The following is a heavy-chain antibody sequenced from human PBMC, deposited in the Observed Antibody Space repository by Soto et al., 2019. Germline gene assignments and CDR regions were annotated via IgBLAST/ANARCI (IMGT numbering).Heavy chain of an antibody. CDR1: GFTFDDYA. D-gene: IGHD3-16*02. V-gene: IGHV3-9*01. CDR3: AKDKGSMITFGEVIVIPRPYYMDV. Sequence: PGGSLRLSCAASGFTFDDYAMHWVRQAPGKGLEWVSGISWNSGSIGYADSVKGRFTISRDNAKNSLYLQMNSLRDEDTALYYCAKDKGSMITFGEVIVIPRPYYMDVWGKGTTVTVSS. J-gene: IGHJ6*03. CDR2: ISWNSGSI.